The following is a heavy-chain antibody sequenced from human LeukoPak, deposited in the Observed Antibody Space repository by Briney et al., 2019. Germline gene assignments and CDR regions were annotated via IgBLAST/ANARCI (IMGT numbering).Heavy chain of an antibody. J-gene: IGHJ4*02. Sequence: PGGSLRLSCAASGFTFSSYAMSWVRQAPGKGLEWVSAISGSGGSAYYADSVKGWFTISRDNSKNTLYLQMNSLRAEDTAVYYCAKVSGSYYSFDYWGQGTLVTVSS. D-gene: IGHD1-26*01. CDR1: GFTFSSYA. V-gene: IGHV3-23*01. CDR3: AKVSGSYYSFDY. CDR2: ISGSGGSA.